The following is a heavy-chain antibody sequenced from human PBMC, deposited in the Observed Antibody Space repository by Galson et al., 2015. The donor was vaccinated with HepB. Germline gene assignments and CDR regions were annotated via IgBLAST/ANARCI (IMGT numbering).Heavy chain of an antibody. CDR1: GFTFSSYA. CDR2: ISYDGSNK. Sequence: SLRLSCAASGFTFSSYAMHWVRQAPGKGLEWVAVISYDGSNKYYADSVKGRFTISRDNSKNTLYLQMNSLRAEDTAVYYCARGGPGWWGFDYWGQGTLVTVSS. CDR3: ARGGPGWWGFDY. J-gene: IGHJ4*02. V-gene: IGHV3-30*04. D-gene: IGHD2-15*01.